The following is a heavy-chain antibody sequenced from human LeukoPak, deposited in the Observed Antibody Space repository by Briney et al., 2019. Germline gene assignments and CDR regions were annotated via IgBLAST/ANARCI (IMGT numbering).Heavy chain of an antibody. Sequence: SETLSLTCTVSGCSISSYYWSWIRQPPGKGLEWIGYIYYSGSTNYNPSLKSRVTISVDTSKNQFSLKLSSVTAADTAVYYCARWVGSYGQDYWGQGTLVTVSS. J-gene: IGHJ4*02. CDR1: GCSISSYY. CDR2: IYYSGST. D-gene: IGHD5-18*01. CDR3: ARWVGSYGQDY. V-gene: IGHV4-59*01.